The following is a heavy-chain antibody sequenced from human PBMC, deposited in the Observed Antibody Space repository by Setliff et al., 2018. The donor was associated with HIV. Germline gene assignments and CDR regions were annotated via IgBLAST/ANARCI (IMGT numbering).Heavy chain of an antibody. Sequence: GGSLRLSCAASGFTFSSYGMHWVRQAPGKGLEWVAIIWFDGSNKYYIDSVKGRFTISRDNSKNTLYLQMNSLRAEDTAVYYCAKDHDYGDSMEWYLDLWGRGTLVTVSS. V-gene: IGHV3-33*06. CDR3: AKDHDYGDSMEWYLDL. J-gene: IGHJ2*01. CDR2: IWFDGSNK. D-gene: IGHD4-17*01. CDR1: GFTFSSYG.